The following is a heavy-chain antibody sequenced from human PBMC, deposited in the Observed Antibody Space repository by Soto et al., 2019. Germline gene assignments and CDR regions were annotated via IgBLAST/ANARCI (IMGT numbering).Heavy chain of an antibody. CDR3: AKGGFRIVVVPAAIPEYFDY. Sequence: PGGSLRLSCAASGFTFSSYAMSWVRQAPGKGLEWVSAISGSGGSTYYADSVKGRFTISRDNSKNTLYLQMNSLRAEDTAVYYCAKGGFRIVVVPAAIPEYFDYWGQGTLVNVS. D-gene: IGHD2-2*01. J-gene: IGHJ4*02. CDR1: GFTFSSYA. CDR2: ISGSGGST. V-gene: IGHV3-23*01.